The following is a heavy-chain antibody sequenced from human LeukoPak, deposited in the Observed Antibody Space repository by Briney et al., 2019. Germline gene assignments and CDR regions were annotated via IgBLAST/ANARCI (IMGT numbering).Heavy chain of an antibody. J-gene: IGHJ4*02. CDR3: ARVLQWPAVFDY. V-gene: IGHV1-2*02. CDR2: INPNSGGT. Sequence: ASVKVSCKASGYTFTSYGISWVRQAPGQGLEWMGWINPNSGGTNYAQKFQGRVTMTRDTSISTAYMELSRLRSDDTAVYYCARVLQWPAVFDYWGQGTLVTVSS. CDR1: GYTFTSYG. D-gene: IGHD4-11*01.